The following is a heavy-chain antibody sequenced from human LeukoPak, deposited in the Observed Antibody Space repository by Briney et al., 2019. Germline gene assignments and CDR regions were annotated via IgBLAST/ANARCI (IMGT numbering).Heavy chain of an antibody. CDR1: GFTFSSYA. V-gene: IGHV3-23*01. D-gene: IGHD3-10*01. J-gene: IGHJ4*02. CDR2: ISGSGGST. CDR3: AQAGITMVRGVPDY. Sequence: GGSLRLSCAASGFTFSSYAMSWVRQAPGKGLEWVSAISGSGGSTYYADSVKGRFTISRDNSKDTLYLQMNSLRAEDTAVYYCAQAGITMVRGVPDYWGQGTLVTVSS.